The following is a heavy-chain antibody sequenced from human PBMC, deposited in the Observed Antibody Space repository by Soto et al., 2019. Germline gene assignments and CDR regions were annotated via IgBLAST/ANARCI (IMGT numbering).Heavy chain of an antibody. CDR1: GYIFSDFY. V-gene: IGHV1-2*02. CDR3: VRDYYTSSAWFDL. D-gene: IGHD3-10*01. Sequence: ASVKVSCKASGYIFSDFYIHWVRQAPGQGLEWMGWINPDSGDTDDAQLFQGRVTMTCDTSITTAYMELTRLRSDDTAVYYCVRDYYTSSAWFDLWGQGXLVTVSS. CDR2: INPDSGDT. J-gene: IGHJ5*02.